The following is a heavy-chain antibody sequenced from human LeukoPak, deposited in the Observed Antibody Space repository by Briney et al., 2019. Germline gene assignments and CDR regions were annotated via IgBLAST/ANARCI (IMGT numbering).Heavy chain of an antibody. Sequence: SETLSLTCAVYGGSFSGYCWSWIRQPPGKGLEWIGEINHSGSTNDNPSLKSRVTISVDTSKNQFSLKLSSVTAADTAVYYCARTVGYCSGGSCYERAFDIWGQGTMVTVSS. CDR1: GGSFSGYC. CDR2: INHSGST. J-gene: IGHJ3*02. D-gene: IGHD2-15*01. CDR3: ARTVGYCSGGSCYERAFDI. V-gene: IGHV4-34*01.